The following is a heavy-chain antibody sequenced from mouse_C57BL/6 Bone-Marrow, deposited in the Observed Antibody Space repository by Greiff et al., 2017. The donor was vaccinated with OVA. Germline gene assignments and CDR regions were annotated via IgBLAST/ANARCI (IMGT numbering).Heavy chain of an antibody. V-gene: IGHV1-69*01. CDR1: GYTFTSYW. Sequence: VQLQQSGAELVMPGASVKLSCKASGYTFTSYWMHWVKQRPGQGLEWIGEIDPSDSYTNYNQKFKGKSTLTVDKSSSTAYMQLSSLTSEDSAVYYCARWDYDSPYWYFDVWGTGTTVTVSS. CDR3: ARWDYDSPYWYFDV. J-gene: IGHJ1*03. D-gene: IGHD2-4*01. CDR2: IDPSDSYT.